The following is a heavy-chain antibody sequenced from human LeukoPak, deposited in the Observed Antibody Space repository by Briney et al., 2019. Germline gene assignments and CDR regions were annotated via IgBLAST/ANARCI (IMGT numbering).Heavy chain of an antibody. V-gene: IGHV3-23*01. CDR2: ISGSGDIT. Sequence: GGSLRLSCAASGFTFSSYGMSWVRQAPGKGLEWVSAISGSGDITYYADSVKGRFTISRDKSKNTLYLRMNSLRAEDTAVYYCAKGVNFDYWGQGTPVTVSS. CDR1: GFTFSSYG. CDR3: AKGVNFDY. J-gene: IGHJ4*02.